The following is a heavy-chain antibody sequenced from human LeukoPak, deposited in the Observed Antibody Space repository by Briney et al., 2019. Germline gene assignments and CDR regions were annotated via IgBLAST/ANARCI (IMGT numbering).Heavy chain of an antibody. J-gene: IGHJ6*02. CDR1: GGSISSGGYY. D-gene: IGHD1-7*01. CDR2: IYYSGST. CDR3: ARELGNNWNYLYYYGMDV. V-gene: IGHV4-31*03. Sequence: LSLTCTVSGGSISSGGYYWSWIRQHPGKGLEWIGYIYYSGSTYYNPSLKSRLTISVDTSKKQFSMKLSSVTAADTAVYYCARELGNNWNYLYYYGMDVWGQGPTVTVSS.